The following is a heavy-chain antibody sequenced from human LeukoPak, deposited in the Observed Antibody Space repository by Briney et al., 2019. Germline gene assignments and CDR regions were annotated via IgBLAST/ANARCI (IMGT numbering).Heavy chain of an antibody. J-gene: IGHJ4*02. CDR3: ARRYGSGSSGTFDY. CDR2: VYYSGNT. V-gene: IGHV4-30-4*07. D-gene: IGHD3-10*01. Sequence: SQTLSLTCAVSGGSISSGAHSWTWIRQPPGKGLEWIGYVYYSGNTHYSPSLKSRITISVDTSKNQFSLRLTSVTAADTAVYYCARRYGSGSSGTFDYWGQGTLVTVSS. CDR1: GGSISSGAHS.